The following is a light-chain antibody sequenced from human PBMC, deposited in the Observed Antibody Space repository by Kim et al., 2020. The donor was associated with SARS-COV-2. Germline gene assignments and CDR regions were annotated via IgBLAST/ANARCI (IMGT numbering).Light chain of an antibody. J-gene: IGLJ3*02. Sequence: SYELTQPPSVSVSPGQTAFITCSGDNLGNKYVCWYQQKPGQSPVLVIYQDNKRPSGIPERISGSNSGNTATLTISVTQAMDEADYYCQAWDSSTWVFGGGTQLTVL. CDR2: QDN. CDR1: NLGNKY. V-gene: IGLV3-1*01. CDR3: QAWDSSTWV.